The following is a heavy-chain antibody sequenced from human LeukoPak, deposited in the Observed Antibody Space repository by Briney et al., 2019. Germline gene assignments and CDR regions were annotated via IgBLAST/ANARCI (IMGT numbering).Heavy chain of an antibody. CDR3: AKHLHGGYFSDY. CDR2: IGYEGVHK. J-gene: IGHJ4*02. Sequence: HPGGSLRLSCAASGFTLNTFGMHSVRQAPGNGLESVSFIGYEGVHKYYAESVKGRFTISKDNSNPTLYQQINRLRRQDTAVHYCAKHLHGGYFSDYWGQSTLVTVFS. D-gene: IGHD4-23*01. V-gene: IGHV3-30*02. CDR1: GFTLNTFG.